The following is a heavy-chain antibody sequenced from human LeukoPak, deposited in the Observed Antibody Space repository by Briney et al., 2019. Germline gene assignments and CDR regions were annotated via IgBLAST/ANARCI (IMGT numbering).Heavy chain of an antibody. J-gene: IGHJ6*02. V-gene: IGHV4-59*05. CDR3: ASPIAAAGSRYYYYYYGLDV. CDR1: GDSISNFY. D-gene: IGHD6-13*01. Sequence: SETLSLTCTVSGDSISNFYWSWIRQPPGKGLEWIGSIYYSGSTYYNPSLKSRVTISVDTSKNQFSLKLSSVTAADTAVYYCASPIAAAGSRYYYYYYGLDVWGQGTTVTVSS. CDR2: IYYSGST.